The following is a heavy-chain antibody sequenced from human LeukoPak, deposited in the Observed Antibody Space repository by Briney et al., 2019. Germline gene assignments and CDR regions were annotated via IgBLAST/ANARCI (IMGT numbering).Heavy chain of an antibody. D-gene: IGHD3-10*01. CDR3: ARGAVRGGTNFDY. Sequence: SQTLSLTCAISGDSVSGSPSVWNWIRQSPSRGLESLGRAYYRSKWYIDYAVSVKGRITITPDTSKNQFSLQPNSVTPEDTAVYYCARGAVRGGTNFDYWGQGTLVTVSS. CDR1: GDSVSGSPSV. CDR2: AYYRSKWYI. J-gene: IGHJ4*02. V-gene: IGHV6-1*01.